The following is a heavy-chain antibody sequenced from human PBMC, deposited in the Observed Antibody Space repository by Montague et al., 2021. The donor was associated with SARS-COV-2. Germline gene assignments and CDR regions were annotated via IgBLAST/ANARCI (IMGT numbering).Heavy chain of an antibody. D-gene: IGHD2-15*01. Sequence: SETLSLNCTVSGGSISSYYWSWIRQPPGKGLEWIGYIYYSGSTNYNPSLKSRVTISVDTSKNQFSLKLSSVTAADTAVYYCARLEAGDCSGGSCYSSWFDPWGQGTLVTVSS. CDR3: ARLEAGDCSGGSCYSSWFDP. V-gene: IGHV4-59*08. CDR1: GGSISSYY. CDR2: IYYSGST. J-gene: IGHJ5*02.